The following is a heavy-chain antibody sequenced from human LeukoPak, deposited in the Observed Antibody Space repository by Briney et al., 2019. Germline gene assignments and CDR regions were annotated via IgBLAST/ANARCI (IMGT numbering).Heavy chain of an antibody. CDR2: ISYDGSKK. V-gene: IGHV3-30-3*01. CDR1: GFTISTYA. Sequence: PGGSLRLSCAASGFTISTYAMHWVRQAPGKGLEWVAVISYDGSKKYYADSVKGRFTISRDNSKNTLYLQMNSLRAEDTAVYYCARESTIVGATTDFAFDIWGQGTMVTVPS. CDR3: ARESTIVGATTDFAFDI. J-gene: IGHJ3*02. D-gene: IGHD1-26*01.